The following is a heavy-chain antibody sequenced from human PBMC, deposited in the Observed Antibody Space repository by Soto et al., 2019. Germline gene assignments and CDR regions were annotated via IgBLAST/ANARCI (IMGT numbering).Heavy chain of an antibody. V-gene: IGHV4-34*01. CDR3: ARGLTGTRRHPGY. Sequence: SETLSLTCAVYGGSFSGYYWSWIRQPPGKGLEWIGETYHSGGTNYNPSLKSRVTISVRSKNQFSLNLNSVTAADTAVYFCARGLTGTRRHPGYWGQGTLVTVSS. CDR1: GGSFSGYY. D-gene: IGHD1-7*01. J-gene: IGHJ4*02. CDR2: TYHSGGT.